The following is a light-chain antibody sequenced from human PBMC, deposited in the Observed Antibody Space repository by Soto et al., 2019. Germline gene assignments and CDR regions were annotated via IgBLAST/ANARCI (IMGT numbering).Light chain of an antibody. Sequence: EIVWTQSPGTLSLSPGERATLSCRASQSVDSSYLAWYHQRPGQAPRLLIYGASSRATGIPDRFSGSGSGTDFTLTISRLEPEDFAIYYCQQYGVSPWTFGQGTKVVIK. CDR3: QQYGVSPWT. V-gene: IGKV3-20*01. CDR2: GAS. J-gene: IGKJ1*01. CDR1: QSVDSSY.